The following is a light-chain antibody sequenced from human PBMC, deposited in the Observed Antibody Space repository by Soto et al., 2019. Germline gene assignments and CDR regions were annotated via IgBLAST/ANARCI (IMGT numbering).Light chain of an antibody. CDR1: QSISDS. V-gene: IGKV1-5*03. CDR2: EAS. J-gene: IGKJ1*01. Sequence: DIQMTQSPSTLSASVGDRVIITCRASQSISDSLAWYQEKPGKAPKLLIYEASNLKSGVPSRFSGSGSGTEYTLTISSLQPDDFASYYCQQYNGYWTFGQGTNVEIK. CDR3: QQYNGYWT.